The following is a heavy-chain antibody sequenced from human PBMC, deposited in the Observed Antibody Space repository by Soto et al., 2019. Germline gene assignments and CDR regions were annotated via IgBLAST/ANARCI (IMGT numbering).Heavy chain of an antibody. J-gene: IGHJ6*02. Sequence: QVQLQQWGAGLLKPSETLSLTCAVYGGSFSGYYWSWIRQPPGKGLEWLGEINHSGSTNYNPSLKRRVTISVDTSKNQFSLKLSSVTAADTAVYYCARGGRWLRVRYYYGMDVWGQGTTVTVSS. CDR1: GGSFSGYY. CDR3: ARGGRWLRVRYYYGMDV. V-gene: IGHV4-34*01. D-gene: IGHD5-12*01. CDR2: INHSGST.